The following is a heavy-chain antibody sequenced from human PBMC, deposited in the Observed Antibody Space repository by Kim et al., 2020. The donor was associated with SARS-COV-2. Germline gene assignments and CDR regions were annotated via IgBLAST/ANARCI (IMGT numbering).Heavy chain of an antibody. CDR3: AKDQPIAGGFGELLQLNYYGMDV. CDR2: IYSGGSST. Sequence: GGSLRLSCAASGFTFSSYAMSWVRQAPGKGLEWVSVIYSGGSSTYYADSVKGRFTISRDNSKNTLYLQMNSLRAEDTAVYYCAKDQPIAGGFGELLQLNYYGMDVWGQGTTVTVSS. J-gene: IGHJ6*02. D-gene: IGHD3-10*01. V-gene: IGHV3-23*03. CDR1: GFTFSSYA.